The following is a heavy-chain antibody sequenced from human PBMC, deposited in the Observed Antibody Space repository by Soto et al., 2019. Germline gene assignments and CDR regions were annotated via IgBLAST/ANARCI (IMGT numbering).Heavy chain of an antibody. J-gene: IGHJ6*02. Sequence: SETLSLTCAVSGGSISRSYWWSWVRQFPGKGLEWIGEIHHSGSTNYNPSLKSRVIMSVDKSKNQFSLELTSVTGADTADYYCSRDTNQWESLGHGMDVWGQGTTVTVSS. CDR3: SRDTNQWESLGHGMDV. CDR2: IHHSGST. V-gene: IGHV4-4*02. CDR1: GGSISRSYW. D-gene: IGHD1-26*01.